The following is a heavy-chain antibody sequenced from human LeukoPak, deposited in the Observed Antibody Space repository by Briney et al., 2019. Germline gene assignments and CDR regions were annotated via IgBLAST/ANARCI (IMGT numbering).Heavy chain of an antibody. CDR2: IYYSGST. D-gene: IGHD4-17*01. Sequence: SETLSLTCTVSGGSISSHYWSWIRQPPGKGLEWIGYIYYSGSTNYNPSLKSRVTISVDTSKNQFSLKLSSVTAADTAVYYCARVNDYGDSKIDYWGQGTLVTVSS. J-gene: IGHJ4*02. CDR1: GGSISSHY. CDR3: ARVNDYGDSKIDY. V-gene: IGHV4-59*11.